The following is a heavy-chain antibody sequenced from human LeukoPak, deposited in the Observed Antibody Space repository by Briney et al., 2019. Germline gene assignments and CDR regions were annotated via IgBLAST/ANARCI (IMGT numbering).Heavy chain of an antibody. CDR2: IYYSGST. V-gene: IGHV4-59*08. CDR3: ARQGGGFWYFDL. D-gene: IGHD6-25*01. CDR1: GGSISSYY. Sequence: SETLSLTCTVSGGSISSYYWSWIRQPPGKGLDWIGYIYYSGSTNYNPSLKSRVTISVDTSKNQFSLKLSSVTAADTAVYYCARQGGGFWYFDLWGRGTLVTVSS. J-gene: IGHJ2*01.